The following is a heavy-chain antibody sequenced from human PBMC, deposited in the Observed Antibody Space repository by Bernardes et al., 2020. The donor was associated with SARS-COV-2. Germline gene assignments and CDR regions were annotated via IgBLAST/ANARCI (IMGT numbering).Heavy chain of an antibody. V-gene: IGHV3-23*01. CDR2: ISGSGGST. D-gene: IGHD2-15*01. CDR3: VRTRGVVVTDALDY. CDR1: GFTFSSYA. Sequence: GGSLRLSCAASGFTFSSYAMSWVRQAPGKGLEWVSAISGSGGSTYYADSVKGRFTISRDNSKNMVYLEMTSLTAEDTAVYYCVRTRGVVVTDALDYWGQGSLVTVPS. J-gene: IGHJ4*02.